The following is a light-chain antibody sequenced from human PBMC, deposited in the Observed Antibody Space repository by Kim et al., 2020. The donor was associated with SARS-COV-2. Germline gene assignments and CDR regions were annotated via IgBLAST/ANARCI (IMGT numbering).Light chain of an antibody. V-gene: IGLV1-51*01. CDR3: GTWDGRLSAGL. CDR2: DYN. Sequence: GLKVTISGSISSSNIVNNYVSGYQQLPGTAPKLLIYDYNKRPSGIPDRFSVSKSGTSATLGITGLQTEDEADYYCGTWDGRLSAGLFGGGTQLTVL. J-gene: IGLJ3*02. CDR1: SSNIVNNY.